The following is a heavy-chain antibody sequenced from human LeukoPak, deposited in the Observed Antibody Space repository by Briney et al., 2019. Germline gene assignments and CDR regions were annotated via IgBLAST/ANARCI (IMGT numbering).Heavy chain of an antibody. J-gene: IGHJ5*02. V-gene: IGHV4-59*05. CDR2: IYYSGST. CDR1: GFSISSYY. D-gene: IGHD3-3*01. CDR3: ARDFWSGYSLDWFDP. Sequence: VTPSETLSLTCTVSGFSISSYYWSWLRQPPGKGREWIGSIYYSGSTYYNPSLKSRVTISVDTSKNQFSLKLSSVTAADTAVYYCARDFWSGYSLDWFDPWGQGTLVTVSS.